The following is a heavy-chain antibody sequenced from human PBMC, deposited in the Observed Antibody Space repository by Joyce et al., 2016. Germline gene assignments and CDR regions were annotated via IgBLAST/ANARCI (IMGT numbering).Heavy chain of an antibody. CDR1: GYSFTDYY. CDR2: VDPEDGET. Sequence: EVQLVQSGAEVKKPGTTVKISCNVSGYSFTDYYMHWVQQAPGKGLEWMRLVDPEDGETTYAEKFQGRITITADTATDTAYMELSSLRSEDTAVYYCASSFTAYNGLDVWGQGTTVTVSS. J-gene: IGHJ6*02. D-gene: IGHD3-16*01. CDR3: ASSFTAYNGLDV. V-gene: IGHV1-69-2*01.